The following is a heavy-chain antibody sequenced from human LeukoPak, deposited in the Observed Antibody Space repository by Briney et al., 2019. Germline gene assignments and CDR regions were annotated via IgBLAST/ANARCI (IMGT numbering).Heavy chain of an antibody. D-gene: IGHD1-1*01. V-gene: IGHV1-2*06. J-gene: IGHJ4*02. Sequence: ASVKVSCKASGYTFTGYYMHWVRQAPGQGLEWMGRINPNSGGTNYAQKFQGRVTMNRDTSISTAYMELSRLRSDDTAVYYCARRREGTTGTTSTLYFDYWGQGTLVTVSS. CDR2: INPNSGGT. CDR3: ARRREGTTGTTSTLYFDY. CDR1: GYTFTGYY.